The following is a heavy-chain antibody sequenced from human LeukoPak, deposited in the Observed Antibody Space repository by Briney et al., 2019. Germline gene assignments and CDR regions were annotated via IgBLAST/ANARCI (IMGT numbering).Heavy chain of an antibody. CDR1: GFTFSSYG. CDR2: IWYDGSNK. Sequence: GRSLRLSCAASGFTFSSYGMHWVRQAPGEGLEWVAVIWYDGSNKYYADSVKGRFTISRDNSKNTLYLQMNSLRAEDTAVYYCARDGGYSGYEGAFDIWGQGTMVTVSS. V-gene: IGHV3-33*01. D-gene: IGHD5-12*01. J-gene: IGHJ3*02. CDR3: ARDGGYSGYEGAFDI.